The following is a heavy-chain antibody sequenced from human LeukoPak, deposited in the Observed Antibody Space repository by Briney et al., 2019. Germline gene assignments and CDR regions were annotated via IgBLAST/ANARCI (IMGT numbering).Heavy chain of an antibody. J-gene: IGHJ3*01. D-gene: IGHD3-22*01. Sequence: TGGSLRHSCAASGFTFSSYGMHWVRQAPGKGLEWVAVIWYDGSNKYYADSVKGRFTISRDNSKNTLYLQMNSLRAEDTAVYYCAKDFTMIAAGAFDVWGQGTMVTVSS. CDR3: AKDFTMIAAGAFDV. CDR1: GFTFSSYG. CDR2: IWYDGSNK. V-gene: IGHV3-33*06.